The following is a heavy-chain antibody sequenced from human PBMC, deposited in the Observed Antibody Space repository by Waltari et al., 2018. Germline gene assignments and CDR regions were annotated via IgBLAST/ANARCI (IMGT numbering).Heavy chain of an antibody. V-gene: IGHV4-59*01. CDR1: GGAISSYY. Sequence: QVQLQESGSGLVKSSEKLASTCTGTGGAISSYYWSWIRQPPGKLLEWIGYLYYSGSTNYNPSLKSRVTISVDTSKNQFSLKLSSVTAADTAVYYCARGSSGSYGYWGQGTLVTVSS. J-gene: IGHJ4*02. CDR2: LYYSGST. D-gene: IGHD1-26*01. CDR3: ARGSSGSYGY.